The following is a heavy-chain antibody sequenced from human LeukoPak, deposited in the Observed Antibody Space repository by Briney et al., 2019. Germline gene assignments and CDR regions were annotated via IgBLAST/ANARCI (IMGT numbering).Heavy chain of an antibody. D-gene: IGHD6-6*01. V-gene: IGHV4-39*07. CDR1: GGSISSSSYY. J-gene: IGHJ6*03. CDR3: ARSTYSSSSPFDYYYYMDV. CDR2: IYYSGST. Sequence: SETLSLTCTVSGGSISSSSYYWGWIRQPPGKGLEWIGNIYYSGSTYYNPSLESRVTMSLDTSKNQFSLKLSSVTAADTAVYYCARSTYSSSSPFDYYYYMDVWGKGTTVTVSS.